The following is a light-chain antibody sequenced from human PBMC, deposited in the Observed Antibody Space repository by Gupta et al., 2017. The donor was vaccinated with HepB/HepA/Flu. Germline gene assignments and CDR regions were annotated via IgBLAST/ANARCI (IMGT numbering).Light chain of an antibody. CDR2: DAT. Sequence: VVLAQSPATLSWPPGARAILSCRASQRVTSNLAWFQQKPGQAPSLLIYDATNRATGIPARFSGSGSGTDFTLTISSLEPEDFAVYYCEQGSNCPYTFGQGTKLEIK. CDR3: EQGSNCPYT. V-gene: IGKV3-11*01. J-gene: IGKJ2*01. CDR1: QRVTSN.